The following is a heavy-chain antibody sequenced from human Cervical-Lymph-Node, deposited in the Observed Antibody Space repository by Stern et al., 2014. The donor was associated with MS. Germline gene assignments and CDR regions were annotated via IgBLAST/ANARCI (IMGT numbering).Heavy chain of an antibody. D-gene: IGHD6-19*01. CDR2: ICPGAGDT. Sequence: VHLVQSGAEVRKPGQSLTISCNLSGYTFTDYRIAWVRQMPGDGLQWIVAICPGAGDTRYSQSFQGHVAISVDTSINTAYLQWSDLRASDTAMYYCARRQSPGWSYYFDFWGQGTLVGVSS. CDR3: ARRQSPGWSYYFDF. CDR1: GYTFTDYR. V-gene: IGHV5-51*01. J-gene: IGHJ4*02.